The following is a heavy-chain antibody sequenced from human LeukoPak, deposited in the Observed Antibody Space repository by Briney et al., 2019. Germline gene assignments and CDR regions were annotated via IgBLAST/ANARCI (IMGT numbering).Heavy chain of an antibody. Sequence: ASVKVSCKASGYTFSDYYMHWVRQAPGQGLEWMGWINPNSGDTNYAQKFQGRVTMTRDTSITTAYMELSRLRFDDTAVYYCVRYFYDSSGYYCFDSWGQGTLVTVSS. D-gene: IGHD3-22*01. V-gene: IGHV1-2*02. J-gene: IGHJ4*02. CDR3: VRYFYDSSGYYCFDS. CDR2: INPNSGDT. CDR1: GYTFSDYY.